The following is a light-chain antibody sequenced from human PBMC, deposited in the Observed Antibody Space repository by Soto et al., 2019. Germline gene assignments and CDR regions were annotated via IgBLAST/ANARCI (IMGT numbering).Light chain of an antibody. V-gene: IGLV3-25*03. CDR3: QSADSNVV. CDR2: KDS. J-gene: IGLJ2*01. Sequence: SYELTQPPSVSVSPGQTARITCSGDALPKQYAYWYQQKPGQAPVLVIYKDSERPSGIPERFSGSSSGTTVTLTISGVQAEDEADYYCQSADSNVVFGGGTKVTVL. CDR1: ALPKQY.